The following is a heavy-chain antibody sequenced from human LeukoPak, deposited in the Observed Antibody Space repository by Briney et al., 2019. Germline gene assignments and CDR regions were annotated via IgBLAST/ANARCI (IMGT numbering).Heavy chain of an antibody. CDR3: ASYIVVVPAATDYYGMDV. CDR1: GFTVSSNY. D-gene: IGHD2-2*01. J-gene: IGHJ6*02. V-gene: IGHV3-53*01. CDR2: IYSGGST. Sequence: GGSLRLSCAASGFTVSSNYMSWVRQAPGKGLEWVSVIYSGGSTYYADSVKGRFTISRGNAKNSLYLQMNSLRAEDTAVYYCASYIVVVPAATDYYGMDVWGQGTTVTVSS.